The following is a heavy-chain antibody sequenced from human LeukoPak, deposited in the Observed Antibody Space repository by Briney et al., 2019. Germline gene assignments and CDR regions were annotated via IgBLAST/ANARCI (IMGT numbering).Heavy chain of an antibody. Sequence: GGSLRLSCGASGFDFRNYYMSWVRQAPGKGLEWLANIKYDGTYTNYKDSVKGRLTLSRDNAKNSVYLQMNSLRAEDTAVYYCTRDEGATVATYRFDFWGRGTLVTVSS. CDR1: GFDFRNYY. D-gene: IGHD4-23*01. J-gene: IGHJ4*02. V-gene: IGHV3-7*01. CDR2: IKYDGTYT. CDR3: TRDEGATVATYRFDF.